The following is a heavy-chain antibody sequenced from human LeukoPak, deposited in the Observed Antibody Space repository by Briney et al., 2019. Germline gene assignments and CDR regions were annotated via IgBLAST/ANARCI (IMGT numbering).Heavy chain of an antibody. CDR2: ISSSSSYI. Sequence: GGSLRLSCAASGFTFSSYSMNWVRQAPGKGLEWVSSISSSSSYIYYADSVKGRFTISRDNAKNSLYLQMNSLRAEDTAVYYCARAATRVTTVDYWGQGTLVTVSS. CDR1: GFTFSSYS. V-gene: IGHV3-21*01. J-gene: IGHJ4*02. D-gene: IGHD4-17*01. CDR3: ARAATRVTTVDY.